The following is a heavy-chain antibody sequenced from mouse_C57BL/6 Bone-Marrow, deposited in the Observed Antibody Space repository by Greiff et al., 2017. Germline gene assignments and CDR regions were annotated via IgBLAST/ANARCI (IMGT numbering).Heavy chain of an antibody. CDR2: INPSDSAT. J-gene: IGHJ3*01. CDR1: GYTFTSYW. Sequence: QVQLQQPGAELVKPGASVKVSCKASGYTFTSYWMPWVKQRPGHGLEWIGRINPSDSATNYNQKFKGKATLTVDKSSSTAYMQLSSLTSEDSAVYYCAPWGFAYWGQGTLVTVSA. V-gene: IGHV1-74*01. CDR3: APWGFAY.